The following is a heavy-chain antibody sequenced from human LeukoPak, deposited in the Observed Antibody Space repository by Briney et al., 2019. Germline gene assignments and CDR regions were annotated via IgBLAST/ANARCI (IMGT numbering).Heavy chain of an antibody. D-gene: IGHD3-3*01. J-gene: IGHJ4*02. CDR3: ARDMWYYDFWSGYKPDKTFDY. CDR1: GFTFSSYG. V-gene: IGHV3-23*01. Sequence: SGGTLRLSCAASGFTFSSYGMSWVRQAPGKGLEWVSAISGSGGSTYYADSVKGRFTISRDNSKNTLYLQMNSLRAEDTAVYYCARDMWYYDFWSGYKPDKTFDYWGQGTLVTVSS. CDR2: ISGSGGST.